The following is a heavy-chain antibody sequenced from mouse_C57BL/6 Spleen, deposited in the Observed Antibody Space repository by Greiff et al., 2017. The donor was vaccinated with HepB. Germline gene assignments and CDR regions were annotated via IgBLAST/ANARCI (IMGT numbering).Heavy chain of an antibody. J-gene: IGHJ1*03. V-gene: IGHV1-66*01. D-gene: IGHD1-1*01. CDR3: ARTYYYGSSNWYFEV. CDR1: GYSFTRYY. CDR2: IYPGSGNT. Sequence: VQLPPSGPELVQPGASVPISCPASGYSFTRYYLHWVTPRPGQGLEWIGWIYPGSGNTKYNEKFKGKATLTADTSSSTAYMQLSSLTSEDSAVYYCARTYYYGSSNWYFEVWGTGTTGTVAS.